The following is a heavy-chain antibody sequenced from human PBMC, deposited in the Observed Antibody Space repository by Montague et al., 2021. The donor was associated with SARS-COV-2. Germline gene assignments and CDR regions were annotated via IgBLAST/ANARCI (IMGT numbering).Heavy chain of an antibody. CDR2: INHSGST. CDR3: AIAIVDVTMIIVVMTGFEHYFDF. CDR1: GGSFIGYY. Sequence: SETLSLTCAVYGGSFIGYYWSWIRQPPGKGLEWIGDINHSGSTNYNPSLKRRVSISVDTSKDQFSLKLRSVTAADTAVYYCAIAIVDVTMIIVVMTGFEHYFDFWGQGALVTVSS. V-gene: IGHV4-34*01. J-gene: IGHJ4*02. D-gene: IGHD3-22*01.